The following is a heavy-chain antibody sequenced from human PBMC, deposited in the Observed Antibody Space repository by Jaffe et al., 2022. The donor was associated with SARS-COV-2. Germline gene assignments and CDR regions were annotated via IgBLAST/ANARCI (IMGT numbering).Heavy chain of an antibody. CDR3: ARHVYYDYVWGSYRGERRRDYFDY. CDR1: GGSISSYY. Sequence: QVQLQESGPGLVKPSETLSLTCTVSGGSISSYYWSWIRQPPGKGLEWIGYIYYSGSTNYNPSLKSRVTISVDTSKNQFSLKLSSVTAADTAVYYCARHVYYDYVWGSYRGERRRDYFDYWGQGTLVTVSS. J-gene: IGHJ4*02. D-gene: IGHD3-16*02. V-gene: IGHV4-59*08. CDR2: IYYSGST.